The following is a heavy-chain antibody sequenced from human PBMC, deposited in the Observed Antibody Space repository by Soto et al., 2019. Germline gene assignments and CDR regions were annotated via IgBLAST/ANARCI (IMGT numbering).Heavy chain of an antibody. V-gene: IGHV3-33*01. Sequence: QVQLVESGGGVVQPGRSLRLSCAASGFTFSSYGMHWVRQAPGKGLEWVAVIWYDGSNKYYADSVKGRFTISRDNSKNTLYLQMNSLRAEDTAVYYWAREEVVITQYYFDYWGQGTLVTVSS. CDR3: AREEVVITQYYFDY. J-gene: IGHJ4*02. CDR1: GFTFSSYG. CDR2: IWYDGSNK. D-gene: IGHD3-22*01.